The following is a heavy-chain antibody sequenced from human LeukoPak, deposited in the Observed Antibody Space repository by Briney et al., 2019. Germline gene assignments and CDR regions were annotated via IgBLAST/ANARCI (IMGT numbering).Heavy chain of an antibody. Sequence: GASVKVSCKASGYTFTSYAMHWVRQAPGQRLEWMGWINAGNGNTKYSQKFQGRVTITRDTSVSTAYMELSSLRSEDTAVYYCARGLRYFDWFIIKGEDYFDYWGQGTLVTVSS. CDR2: INAGNGNT. D-gene: IGHD3-9*01. J-gene: IGHJ4*02. V-gene: IGHV1-3*01. CDR3: ARGLRYFDWFIIKGEDYFDY. CDR1: GYTFTSYA.